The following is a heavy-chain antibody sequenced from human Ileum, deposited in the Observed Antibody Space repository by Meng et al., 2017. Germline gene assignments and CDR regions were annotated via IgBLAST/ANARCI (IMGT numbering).Heavy chain of an antibody. CDR2: INHSGST. CDR1: GGSFSGYY. CDR3: ARTSGWFYY. J-gene: IGHJ4*02. D-gene: IGHD6-19*01. Sequence: QVQLRQWGESLLKPSETLSRTCAVYGGSFSGYYWSWIRQPPGKGLEWIGEINHSGSTNYNPSLKSRVTISVDTSKNQFSLKLSSVTAADTAVYYCARTSGWFYYWGQGTLVTVSS. V-gene: IGHV4-34*01.